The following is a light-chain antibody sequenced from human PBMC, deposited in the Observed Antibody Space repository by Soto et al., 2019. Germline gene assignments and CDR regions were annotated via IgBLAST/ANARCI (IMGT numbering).Light chain of an antibody. V-gene: IGKV1-5*03. CDR1: QSISTW. CDR3: QQYDSYPYT. J-gene: IGKJ2*01. CDR2: KAS. Sequence: DIQMTQSPSTLSASVGARVTITCRASQSISTWLAWYQQKPWKAPKVLIYKASSLETGVPPRFSGSGSGTEFTLTISSLQPGDFSTYDCQQYDSYPYTFGQGTQLEIK.